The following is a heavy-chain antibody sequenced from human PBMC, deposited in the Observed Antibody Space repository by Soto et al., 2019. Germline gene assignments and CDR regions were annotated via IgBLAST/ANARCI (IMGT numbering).Heavy chain of an antibody. CDR1: GGSISSYY. CDR3: ARTPIPDIVVVVAPDQNAGVDI. CDR2: IYYSGST. Sequence: SETLSLTCTVSGGSISSYYWSWIRQPPGKGLEWIGYIYYSGSTNYNPSLNSRVTISVDTSKNQFSLKLSSVTAADTAVYYCARTPIPDIVVVVAPDQNAGVDIWGQGTMVTVSS. J-gene: IGHJ3*02. V-gene: IGHV4-59*12. D-gene: IGHD2-15*01.